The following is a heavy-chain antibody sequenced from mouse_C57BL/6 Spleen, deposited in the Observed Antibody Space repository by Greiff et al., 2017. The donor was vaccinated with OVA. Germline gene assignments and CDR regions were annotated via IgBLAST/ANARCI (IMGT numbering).Heavy chain of an antibody. CDR3: ARERETAQAPFAY. D-gene: IGHD3-2*02. V-gene: IGHV1-50*01. Sequence: QVQLQQPGAELVKPGASVKLSCKASGYTFTSYWMQWVKQRPGQGLEWIGEIDPSDSYTNYNQKFKGKAPLTVDTSSSTAYMQLSSLTSEDSAVYYCARERETAQAPFAYWGQGTLVTVSA. J-gene: IGHJ3*01. CDR2: IDPSDSYT. CDR1: GYTFTSYW.